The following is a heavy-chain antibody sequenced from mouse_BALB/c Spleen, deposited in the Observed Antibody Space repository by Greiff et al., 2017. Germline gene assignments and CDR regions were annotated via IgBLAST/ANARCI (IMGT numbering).Heavy chain of an antibody. CDR1: GYTFSSYW. D-gene: IGHD1-1*01. Sequence: QVQLQQSGAELMKPGASVKISCKATGYTFSSYWIEWVKQRPGHGLEWIGEILPGSGSTNYNEKFKGKATFTADTSSNTAYMQLSSLTSEDSAVYYCARSTYYGSSLYYVDYWGQGTTLTVSS. V-gene: IGHV1-9*01. J-gene: IGHJ2*01. CDR2: ILPGSGST. CDR3: ARSTYYGSSLYYVDY.